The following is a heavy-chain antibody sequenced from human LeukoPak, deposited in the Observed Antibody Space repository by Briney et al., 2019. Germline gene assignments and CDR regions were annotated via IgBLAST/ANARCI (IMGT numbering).Heavy chain of an antibody. D-gene: IGHD3-3*01. J-gene: IGHJ4*02. CDR3: ARDSLYDFWSGFSDY. CDR2: ISDRGANA. V-gene: IGHV3-23*01. Sequence: SGGSLRLSCAASGFTFSDYGMSWVRQAPGKGLEWVAAISDRGANAFYADSVKGRFTISRDNSKNTLYLQMNSLRAEDTAVYYCARDSLYDFWSGFSDYWGQGTLVTVSS. CDR1: GFTFSDYG.